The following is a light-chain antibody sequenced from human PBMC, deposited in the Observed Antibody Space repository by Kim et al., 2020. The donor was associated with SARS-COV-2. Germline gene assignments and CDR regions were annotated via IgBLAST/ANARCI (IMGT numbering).Light chain of an antibody. CDR2: KDS. CDR3: QSADSSGTYVV. J-gene: IGLJ2*01. V-gene: IGLV3-25*03. Sequence: SYELTQPPSVSVSPGQTARITCSGDVLAKQYACWYQQKPGQAPVLVIYKDSERPSGIPERFSGSCSGTTVTLTISGVQAEDEADYYCQSADSSGTYVVFGGGTQLTVL. CDR1: VLAKQY.